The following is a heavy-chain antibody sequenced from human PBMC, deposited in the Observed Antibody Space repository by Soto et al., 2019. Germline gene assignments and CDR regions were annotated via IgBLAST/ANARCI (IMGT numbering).Heavy chain of an antibody. Sequence: QVQLVESGGGVVQPGRSLRLSCAASGFTFSSYGMHWVRQAPGKGLEWVAVISYDGSNKYYADSVKGRFTISRDNSKNTLYLQMNSLRAEDTAVYYCAKADLVAGITLFDYWGQGTLVTVSS. CDR2: ISYDGSNK. CDR1: GFTFSSYG. CDR3: AKADLVAGITLFDY. D-gene: IGHD6-19*01. V-gene: IGHV3-30*18. J-gene: IGHJ4*02.